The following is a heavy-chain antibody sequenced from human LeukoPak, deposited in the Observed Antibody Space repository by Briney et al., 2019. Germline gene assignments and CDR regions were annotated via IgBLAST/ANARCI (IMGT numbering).Heavy chain of an antibody. CDR3: AREGGPYRPLDY. Sequence: SETLSLTCGVSGGSITQTNYWTWVRPPPGKGLEWIGEVNLQGSTNYNPSLMGRVAISVDKSENHVSLQLTSVTAADTAVYYCAREGGPYRPLDYSGQGTLVTVS. J-gene: IGHJ4*02. CDR2: VNLQGST. CDR1: GGSITQTNY. V-gene: IGHV4-4*02.